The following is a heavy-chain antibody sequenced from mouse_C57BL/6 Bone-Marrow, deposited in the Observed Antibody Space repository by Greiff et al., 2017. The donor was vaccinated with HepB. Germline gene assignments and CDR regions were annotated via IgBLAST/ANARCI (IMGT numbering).Heavy chain of an antibody. J-gene: IGHJ2*01. CDR1: GFSLTSYG. CDR3: ASHYGGPYYFDY. Sequence: VQRVESGPGLVAPSQSLSITCTVSGFSLTSYGVDWVRQSPGKGLEWLGVIWGVGSTNYNSALKSRLSIIKANSKSQVFLKMNSLQTDDTSMYYCASHYGGPYYFDYWGQGTTLTVSS. CDR2: IWGVGST. D-gene: IGHD1-1*02. V-gene: IGHV2-6*01.